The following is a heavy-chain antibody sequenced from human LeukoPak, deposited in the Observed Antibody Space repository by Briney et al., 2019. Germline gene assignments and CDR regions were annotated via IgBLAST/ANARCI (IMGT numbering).Heavy chain of an antibody. CDR1: GGSFSDYY. CDR2: IHHSGIT. V-gene: IGHV4-34*01. Sequence: PSETLSLTCAVSGGSFSDYYWGWIRQPPGKGLEWIGDIHHSGITNYNPSLERRVQMAIDTSRTQFSLTLTSVTAADTAVYYCARARMYEWNYGFYHFDNWGQGTLVTVSS. D-gene: IGHD1-7*01. J-gene: IGHJ4*02. CDR3: ARARMYEWNYGFYHFDN.